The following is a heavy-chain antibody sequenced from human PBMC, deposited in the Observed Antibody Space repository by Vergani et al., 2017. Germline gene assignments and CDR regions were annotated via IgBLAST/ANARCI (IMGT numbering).Heavy chain of an antibody. CDR3: ARVGYSSGWSTGGXFDP. D-gene: IGHD6-19*01. J-gene: IGHJ5*02. V-gene: IGHV1-69*01. Sequence: QVQLVQSGAEVKKPGSSVKVSCKASGGTFSSYAISWVRQAPGQGLEWMGGIIPIFGTANYAQKFQGRVTITADESTSTAYMELSSLRSEDTAVYYCARVGYSSGWSTGGXFDPWGQGTLVTVSS. CDR2: IIPIFGTA. CDR1: GGTFSSYA.